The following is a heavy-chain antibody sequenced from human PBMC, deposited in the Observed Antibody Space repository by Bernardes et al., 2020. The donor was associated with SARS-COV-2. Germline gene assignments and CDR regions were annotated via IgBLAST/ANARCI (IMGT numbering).Heavy chain of an antibody. D-gene: IGHD3-3*01. CDR3: ARATYYDFWSGYYFSEYFQH. V-gene: IGHV4-34*01. CDR1: GGSFSGYY. CDR2: INHSGST. J-gene: IGHJ1*01. Sequence: SETLSLTCAVYGGSFSGYYWSWIRQPPGKGLEWIGEINHSGSTNYNPSLKSRVTISVDTSKNQFSLKLSSVTAADTAVYYCARATYYDFWSGYYFSEYFQHWGQGTLVTVSS.